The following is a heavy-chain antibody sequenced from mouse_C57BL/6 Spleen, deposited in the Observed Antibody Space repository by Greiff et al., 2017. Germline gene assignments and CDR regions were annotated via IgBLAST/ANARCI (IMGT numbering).Heavy chain of an antibody. CDR1: GYTFTSYW. Sequence: VQLQQPGAELVMPGASVKLSCKASGYTFTSYWMHWVKQRPGQGLEWIGEIDPSDSYTNYNQKFKGKSTLTVDKSSSTAYMQLSSLTSEDSAVYYCARRYPLWYFDVWGTGTTVTVSS. CDR2: IDPSDSYT. CDR3: ARRYPLWYFDV. D-gene: IGHD1-1*01. V-gene: IGHV1-69*01. J-gene: IGHJ1*03.